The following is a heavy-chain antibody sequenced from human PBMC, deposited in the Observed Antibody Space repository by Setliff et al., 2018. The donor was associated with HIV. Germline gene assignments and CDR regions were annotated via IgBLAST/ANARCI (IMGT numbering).Heavy chain of an antibody. Sequence: ASVKVSCKASGYTFTGYYIHWVRQAPGQGLEWMGWINAGNVNTKYSQKFQGRVTITRDTSASTAYMKLSGLRSEDTAVYYCARVTQSLSLGVWGQGTLVTVS. D-gene: IGHD3-10*01. CDR3: ARVTQSLSLGV. J-gene: IGHJ4*02. CDR1: GYTFTGYY. V-gene: IGHV1-3*01. CDR2: INAGNVNT.